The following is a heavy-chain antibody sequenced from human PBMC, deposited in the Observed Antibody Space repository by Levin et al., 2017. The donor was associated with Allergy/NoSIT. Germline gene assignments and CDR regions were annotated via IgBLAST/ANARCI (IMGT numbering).Heavy chain of an antibody. D-gene: IGHD3-22*01. J-gene: IGHJ4*02. V-gene: IGHV3-23*01. CDR3: AKPMYYYDSSGYFAAGGFGFDY. CDR2: ISGSGGST. Sequence: GASVKVSCAASGFTFSSYAMSWVRQAPGKGLEWVSAISGSGGSTYYADSVKGRFTISRDNSKNTLYLQMNSLRAEDTAVYYCAKPMYYYDSSGYFAAGGFGFDYWGQGTLVTVSS. CDR1: GFTFSSYA.